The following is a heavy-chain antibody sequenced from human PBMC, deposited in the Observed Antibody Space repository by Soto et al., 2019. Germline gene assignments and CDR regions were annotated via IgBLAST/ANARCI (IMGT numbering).Heavy chain of an antibody. D-gene: IGHD2-2*01. CDR2: IVADSGNT. CDR1: GYAFTTYG. J-gene: IGHJ4*02. CDR3: ARVARNGSESRRFDF. V-gene: IGHV1-18*01. Sequence: QVQLMQSGAELTKPGASVKVSCETSGYAFTTYGLSWVRQAPGQGLEWMGWIVADSGNTIYAQKFQGRVTMYRDTSTNTAYMELRSLTSDDSALYYCARVARNGSESRRFDFWGQGTLVSVSS.